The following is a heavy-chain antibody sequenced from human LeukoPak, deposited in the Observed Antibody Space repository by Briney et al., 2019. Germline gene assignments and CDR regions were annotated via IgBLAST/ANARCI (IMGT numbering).Heavy chain of an antibody. Sequence: PSETLSLTCAVYGGSFSGYYWSWIRQPPGKGLEWIGEINHSGSTNYNPSLKSRVTISVDTSKNQFSLKLSSVTAADAAVYYCAGLYGPFDYWGQGTLVTVSS. D-gene: IGHD2-8*01. CDR3: AGLYGPFDY. CDR2: INHSGST. CDR1: GGSFSGYY. V-gene: IGHV4-34*01. J-gene: IGHJ4*02.